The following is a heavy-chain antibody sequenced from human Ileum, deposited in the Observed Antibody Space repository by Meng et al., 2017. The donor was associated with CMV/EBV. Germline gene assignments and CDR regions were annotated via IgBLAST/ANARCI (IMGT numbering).Heavy chain of an antibody. CDR3: ARAPSSGWYLSY. D-gene: IGHD6-19*01. V-gene: IGHV4-34*01. Sequence: SETLSLTCAVYRGSFSGYYWSWIRQAPGKGLEWVGEINHSGATNYNPSLKSRVTISVNTSKNQFSLKLSSVTAADTAVYYCARAPSSGWYLSYWGQGTRVT. CDR1: RGSFSGYY. CDR2: INHSGAT. J-gene: IGHJ4*02.